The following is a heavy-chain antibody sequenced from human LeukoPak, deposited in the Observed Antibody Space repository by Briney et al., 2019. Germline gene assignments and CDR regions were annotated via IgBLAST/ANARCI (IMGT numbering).Heavy chain of an antibody. J-gene: IGHJ6*02. CDR1: GSTFSSYW. CDR2: INSDGSST. D-gene: IGHD1-26*01. Sequence: QPGPSLRLSCAASGSTFSSYWMHWGRQAPGKGLGWVSRINSDGSSTTYADSVKGRFTISRDNAKNTLYLQMNSLRAEDTAVYYCARRRIVGAYYYYYYGMDVWGQGTTVTVSS. CDR3: ARRRIVGAYYYYYYGMDV. V-gene: IGHV3-74*01.